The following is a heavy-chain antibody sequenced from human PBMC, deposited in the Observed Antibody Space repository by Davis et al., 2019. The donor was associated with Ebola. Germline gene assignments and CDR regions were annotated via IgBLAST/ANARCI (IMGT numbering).Heavy chain of an antibody. CDR2: ISSSGSTI. V-gene: IGHV3-11*04. D-gene: IGHD7-27*01. Sequence: GESLKISCAASGFTFSSYWMSWIRQAPGKGLEWVSYISSSGSTIYYADSVKGRFAISRDNAKNSLYLQMNSLRDEDTAVYYCATDRNWDFDYWGQGTLVTVSS. CDR3: ATDRNWDFDY. J-gene: IGHJ4*02. CDR1: GFTFSSYW.